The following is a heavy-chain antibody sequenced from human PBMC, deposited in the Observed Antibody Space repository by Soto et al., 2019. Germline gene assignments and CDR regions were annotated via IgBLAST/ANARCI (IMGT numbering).Heavy chain of an antibody. CDR2: ISDTGGTP. CDR3: ERGLYVDSSGWDDAYDF. V-gene: IGHV3-23*01. D-gene: IGHD6-25*01. CDR1: GFTFSRQS. Sequence: EVQLLQSGGGLVQPGGSVRLTCTASGFTFSRQSMGWVRQAPGKGLEWVSSISDTGGTPFYADSVRGRFIISRDNSKDALHLQMNSLRPEDTALYFCERGLYVDSSGWDDAYDFWGRGT. J-gene: IGHJ3*01.